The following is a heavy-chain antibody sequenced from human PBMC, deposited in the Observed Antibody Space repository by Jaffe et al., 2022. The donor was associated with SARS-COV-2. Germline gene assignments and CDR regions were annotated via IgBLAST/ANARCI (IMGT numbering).Heavy chain of an antibody. CDR1: GFTFSTYD. J-gene: IGHJ4*02. V-gene: IGHV3-23*04. CDR3: TKGAWLDY. Sequence: EVQVVESGGGLVQPGGSLRLSCAASGFTFSTYDMSWVRQAPGKGLEWVSVILGGDASTFYADSVKGRFTISRDNSKNTLYLQMNSLRAEDTAVFYCTKGAWLDYWGQGTLVTVSS. D-gene: IGHD3-22*01. CDR2: ILGGDAST.